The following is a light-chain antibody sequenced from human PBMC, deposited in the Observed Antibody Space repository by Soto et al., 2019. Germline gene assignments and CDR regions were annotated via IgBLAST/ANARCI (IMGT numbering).Light chain of an antibody. V-gene: IGLV1-51*01. CDR3: ETWDSGLSAVV. Sequence: QSVLTQPPSVSAAPGQKVTISCSGSITSIGYNSVSWYQQLPGAAPKLLIYDNDKRPSGISARFSGSKSGTSASLGVTGLQTGDEADYYCETWDSGLSAVVFGGGTKVTVL. CDR2: DND. J-gene: IGLJ2*01. CDR1: ITSIGYNS.